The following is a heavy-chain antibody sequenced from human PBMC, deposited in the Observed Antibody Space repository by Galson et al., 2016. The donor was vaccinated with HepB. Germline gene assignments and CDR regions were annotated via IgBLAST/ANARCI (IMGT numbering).Heavy chain of an antibody. CDR1: GFTFSNYW. V-gene: IGHV3-7*03. CDR3: ARGGITFAP. J-gene: IGHJ5*02. CDR2: IKQDGSDK. Sequence: SLRLSCAASGFTFSNYWMSWVRQAPGKGLEWVASIKQDGSDKYYVDSVKGRFTISRDNSKNSLYLQINSLRAEDTAVYSCARGGITFAPWGQGTLVTVSS. D-gene: IGHD1-20*01.